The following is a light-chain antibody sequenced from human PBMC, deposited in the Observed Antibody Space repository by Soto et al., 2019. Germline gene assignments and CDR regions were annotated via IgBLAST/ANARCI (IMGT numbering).Light chain of an antibody. J-gene: IGLJ1*01. CDR2: EVT. CDR1: GSDIGAYNT. CDR3: SSYTRGNTYV. Sequence: QSALTQPASVSGSPGQSITISCTGTGSDIGAYNTVAWYQQHPRRVPKLMIYEVTNRPSGISNRFSGSKSGNTASLTISGLHAEEEGDYYCSSYTRGNTYVFATGTKVTVL. V-gene: IGLV2-14*01.